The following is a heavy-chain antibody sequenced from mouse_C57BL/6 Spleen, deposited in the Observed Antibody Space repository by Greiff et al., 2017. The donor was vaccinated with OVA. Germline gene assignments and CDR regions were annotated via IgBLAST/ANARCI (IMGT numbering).Heavy chain of an antibody. CDR1: GFTFSSYA. CDR2: ISDGGSYT. CDR3: ARDWGDY. V-gene: IGHV5-4*01. Sequence: EVKLMESGGGLVKPGGSLKLSCAASGFTFSSYAMSWVRQTPEKRLEWVATISDGGSYTYCPDNVKGRFTISRDNAKNNLYLQMSHLKSEDTAMYYCARDWGDYWGQGTTLTVSS. J-gene: IGHJ2*01.